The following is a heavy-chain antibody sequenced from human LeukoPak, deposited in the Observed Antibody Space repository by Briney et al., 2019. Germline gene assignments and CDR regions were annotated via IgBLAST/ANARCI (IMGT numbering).Heavy chain of an antibody. CDR2: INAGNGNT. CDR1: GYTFTSYA. D-gene: IGHD6-19*01. J-gene: IGHJ4*02. V-gene: IGHV1-3*01. Sequence: ASVKVSCKASGYTFTSYAMHWVRQAPGQRLEWMGWINAGNGNTKYSQKFQGRVTITRDTSASTAYMELSSLRSEDTAVYYCAREYSSGWSGFDYWGQGTLVTVSS. CDR3: AREYSSGWSGFDY.